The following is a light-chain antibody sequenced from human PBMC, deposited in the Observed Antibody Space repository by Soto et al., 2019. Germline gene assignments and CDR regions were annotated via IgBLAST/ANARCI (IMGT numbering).Light chain of an antibody. CDR1: QSLTTD. CDR2: GAS. CDR3: QQYNNWPRT. V-gene: IGKV3-15*01. J-gene: IGKJ1*01. Sequence: EIVMTQSPATLSLSPGERATLSCRASQSLTTDLAWYQQKPGQPPSLLIYGASTRATGIPARFSGSGSGTEFTLTISSLQSEDFAVYYCQQYNNWPRTFGQGTRWIS.